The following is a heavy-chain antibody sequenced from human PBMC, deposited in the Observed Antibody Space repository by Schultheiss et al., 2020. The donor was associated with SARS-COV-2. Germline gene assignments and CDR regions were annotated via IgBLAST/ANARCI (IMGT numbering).Heavy chain of an antibody. CDR1: GYSFTSYW. V-gene: IGHV5-51*01. CDR3: ATHVAGRQLWYTRFSP. J-gene: IGHJ5*02. CDR2: IYPGDSDT. D-gene: IGHD5-18*01. Sequence: GESLKISCKGSGYSFTSYWISWVRQMPGKGLEWMGIIYPGDSDTRYSPSFQGQVTISADKSISTAYLQWSSLKASDTAMYYCATHVAGRQLWYTRFSPWGQGTLVTVSS.